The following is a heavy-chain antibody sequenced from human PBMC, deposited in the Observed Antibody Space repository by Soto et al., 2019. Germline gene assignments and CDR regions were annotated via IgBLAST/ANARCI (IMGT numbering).Heavy chain of an antibody. CDR3: ARVERATIWGSYRPNYFDY. Sequence: PSETLSLTCTVSGGSISSYYWSWIRQPPGKGLEWIGYIYYSGSTNYNPSLKSRVTISVDTSKNQFSLKLSSVTAADTAVYYCARVERATIWGSYRPNYFDYWGQGTLVTVSS. J-gene: IGHJ4*02. D-gene: IGHD3-16*02. CDR2: IYYSGST. V-gene: IGHV4-59*12. CDR1: GGSISSYY.